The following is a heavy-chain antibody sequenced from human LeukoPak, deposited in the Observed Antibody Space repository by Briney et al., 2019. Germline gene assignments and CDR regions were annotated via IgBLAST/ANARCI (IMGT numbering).Heavy chain of an antibody. V-gene: IGHV3-9*01. J-gene: IGHJ4*02. D-gene: IGHD2-8*01. CDR1: GFTFDDYA. CDR3: ARERDSRMNY. Sequence: GGSLRLSCAASGFTFDDYAMHWVRQAPGRGLEWVSGISWNSGSIGYADSVKGRFTISRDNAKNTLYLQMNSLRAEDTAVYYCARERDSRMNYWGQGTLVTVSS. CDR2: ISWNSGSI.